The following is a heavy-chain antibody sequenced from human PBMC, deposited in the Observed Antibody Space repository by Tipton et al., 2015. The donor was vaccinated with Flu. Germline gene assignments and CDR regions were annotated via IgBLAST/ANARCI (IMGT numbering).Heavy chain of an antibody. CDR1: GVFFSSYY. CDR3: ARAPTTAVAYI. Sequence: TLSLTCTVSGVFFSSYYWNWIRQPPGKGLEWIGYIYNNKYTKYNPSLKSRVSISVDTSKKQFSLQLGSVTAADTAVYYCARAPTTAVAYIWGQGTLVTVSS. CDR2: IYNNKYT. D-gene: IGHD6-19*01. J-gene: IGHJ4*02. V-gene: IGHV4-59*12.